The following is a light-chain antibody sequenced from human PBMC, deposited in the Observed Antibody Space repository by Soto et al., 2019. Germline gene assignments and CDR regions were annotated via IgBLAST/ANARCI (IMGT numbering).Light chain of an antibody. Sequence: IVLTKYPGPLSLSPGDRSTLSCMASQRVSARYLAWYHQKPGQAPRLLIFGASDRATGIPDRFSGSGSGTDFTLTIDRLEPEDFTMYYCQLYSYLPPTFGQGANVDNK. V-gene: IGKV3-20*01. CDR1: QRVSARY. CDR3: QLYSYLPPT. J-gene: IGKJ1*01. CDR2: GAS.